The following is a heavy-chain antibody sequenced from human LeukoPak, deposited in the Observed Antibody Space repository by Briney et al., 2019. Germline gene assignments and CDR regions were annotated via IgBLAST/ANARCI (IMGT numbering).Heavy chain of an antibody. CDR1: GYTFTGYY. CDR3: ARDVRHAFDI. D-gene: IGHD3-10*02. J-gene: IGHJ3*02. Sequence: ASVKVSRKASGYTFTGYYLHWVRQAPGQGLEWMGWINPNSGDTHYAQKFQGRITMTSDTSISTVYMEVSRLRSDDTAVYKCARDVRHAFDIWGQGTMVTVSS. CDR2: INPNSGDT. V-gene: IGHV1-2*02.